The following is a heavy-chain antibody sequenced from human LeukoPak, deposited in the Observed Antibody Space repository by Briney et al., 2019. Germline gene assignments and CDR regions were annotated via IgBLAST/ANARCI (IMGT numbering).Heavy chain of an antibody. V-gene: IGHV3-48*02. J-gene: IGHJ4*02. D-gene: IGHD1-26*01. CDR3: ARGQLVGAVWDY. Sequence: PGGSLRLSCAASGFTFSSYSMNWVRQAPGKGLEWVSYISSSSSTIYYADSVKGRFTISRDNARNSLHLQMNSLGDDDTAVYYCARGQLVGAVWDYWGQGTLVTVSS. CDR1: GFTFSSYS. CDR2: ISSSSSTI.